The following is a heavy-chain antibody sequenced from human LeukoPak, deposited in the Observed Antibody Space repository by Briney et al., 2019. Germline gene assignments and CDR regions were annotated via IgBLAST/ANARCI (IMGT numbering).Heavy chain of an antibody. CDR1: GFTFSSYS. CDR2: ISSSSSTI. D-gene: IGHD3-22*01. CDR3: ARDPLYYYDSSAKYRYYFDY. V-gene: IGHV3-48*01. J-gene: IGHJ4*02. Sequence: PGGSLRLSCAASGFTFSSYSMNWVRQAPGKGLKWVSYISSSSSTIYYADSVKGRFTISRDNAKNSLYLQMNSLRAEDTAVYYCARDPLYYYDSSAKYRYYFDYWGQGTLVTVSS.